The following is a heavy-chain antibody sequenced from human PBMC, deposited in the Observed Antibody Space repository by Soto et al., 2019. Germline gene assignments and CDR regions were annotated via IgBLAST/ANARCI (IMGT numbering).Heavy chain of an antibody. Sequence: QVQLVESGGGLVKPGGSLRLSCAASGFTFSDYYMSWIRQAPGKGLEWVSYISSSGSTIYYADSVKGRFTISRDNAKNTLYLQMNGLSAEDKAVYYCARDQSHPADYYYGRDVWGQGTTVTVSS. CDR1: GFTFSDYY. CDR2: ISSSGSTI. J-gene: IGHJ6*02. CDR3: ARDQSHPADYYYGRDV. V-gene: IGHV3-11*01.